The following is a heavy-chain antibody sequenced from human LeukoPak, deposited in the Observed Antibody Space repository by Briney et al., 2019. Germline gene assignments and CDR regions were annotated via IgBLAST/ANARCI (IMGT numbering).Heavy chain of an antibody. D-gene: IGHD5-24*01. V-gene: IGHV4-61*08. J-gene: IGHJ4*02. Sequence: PSETLSLTCTVSGGSISNGGYYWSWIRQHPGKGLEWIGYIYYSGSTNYNPSLKSRVTISVDTSKNQFSLKLSSVTAADTAVYYCAVGARCLQSDYWGQGTLVTVSS. CDR3: AVGARCLQSDY. CDR1: GGSISNGGYY. CDR2: IYYSGST.